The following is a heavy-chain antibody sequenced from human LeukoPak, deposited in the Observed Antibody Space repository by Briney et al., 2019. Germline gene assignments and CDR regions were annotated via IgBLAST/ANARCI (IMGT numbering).Heavy chain of an antibody. Sequence: PSETLSLTCAVYGGSFSGYYWSWIRQPPGKGLEWIGEINHSRSTNYNPPLKSRVTVSVDTSKNQFSLKLSSLTAADTAVYYCARGRKVRGVTPDTYYYYYYMDVWGKGTTVTISS. J-gene: IGHJ6*03. CDR3: ARGRKVRGVTPDTYYYYYYMDV. CDR2: INHSRST. V-gene: IGHV4-34*01. D-gene: IGHD3-10*01. CDR1: GGSFSGYY.